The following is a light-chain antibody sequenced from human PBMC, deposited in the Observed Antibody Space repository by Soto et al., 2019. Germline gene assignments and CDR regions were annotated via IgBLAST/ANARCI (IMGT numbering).Light chain of an antibody. CDR3: HQRGNWF. J-gene: IGKJ2*01. CDR2: DAS. Sequence: EIVLTQSPATLSLSPGDRATLSCRASHNDGTHLAWYQHKGGQAPRLLIFDASKRAAGVPGRFSGSVSGTAFVLIINNLEPEDFASYYRHQRGNWFFGQGTKVEIK. CDR1: HNDGTH. V-gene: IGKV3-11*01.